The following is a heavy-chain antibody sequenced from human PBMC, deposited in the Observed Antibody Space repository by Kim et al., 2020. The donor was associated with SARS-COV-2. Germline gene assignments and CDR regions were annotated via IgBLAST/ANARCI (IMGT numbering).Heavy chain of an antibody. J-gene: IGHJ4*02. CDR1: GGSISSGDYY. D-gene: IGHD3-10*01. CDR3: AREIGGEIIDY. V-gene: IGHV4-30-4*01. CDR2: IYYSGST. Sequence: SETLSLTCTVSGGSISSGDYYWSWIRQPPGKGLEWIGYIYYSGSTYYNPSLKSRVTISVDTSKNQFSLKLSSVTAADTAVYYCAREIGGEIIDYWGQGTLVTVSS.